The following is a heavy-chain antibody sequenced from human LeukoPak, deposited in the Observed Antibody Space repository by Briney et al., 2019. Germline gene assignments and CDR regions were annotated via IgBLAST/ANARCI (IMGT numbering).Heavy chain of an antibody. V-gene: IGHV3-23*01. Sequence: GGSPRLSCAASGFTFSSYAMSWVRQAPGKGLEWVSGISGSGGSTYNADSVKGRFTISRDNSKNTLYLQMNNLRAEDSAVYYCAKGVGGYCSSTDCRAYDNWGQGTLVTVSS. J-gene: IGHJ4*02. CDR2: ISGSGGST. CDR1: GFTFSSYA. D-gene: IGHD2-2*01. CDR3: AKGVGGYCSSTDCRAYDN.